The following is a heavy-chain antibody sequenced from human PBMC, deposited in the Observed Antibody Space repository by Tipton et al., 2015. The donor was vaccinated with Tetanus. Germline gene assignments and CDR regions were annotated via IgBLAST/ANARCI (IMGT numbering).Heavy chain of an antibody. J-gene: IGHJ4*02. V-gene: IGHV4-31*03. Sequence: GLVKPSQTLSLTCTVSGGSISSGGYYWSWMRQHPGKGLEWIGGIYYSGSTYYNLSIKSRVTISVDTSKNQFSLKLNSVTAADTAVYYCARDQARGARGWNYFDYWGQGTLVTVSS. CDR3: ARDQARGARGWNYFDY. D-gene: IGHD6-6*01. CDR2: IYYSGST. CDR1: GGSISSGGYY.